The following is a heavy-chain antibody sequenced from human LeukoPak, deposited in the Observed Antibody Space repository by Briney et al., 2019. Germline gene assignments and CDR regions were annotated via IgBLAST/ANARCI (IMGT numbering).Heavy chain of an antibody. J-gene: IGHJ5*02. V-gene: IGHV3-30-3*01. CDR3: ARDEGYCSSTSCYGPWFDP. CDR1: GFTFSSYA. D-gene: IGHD2-2*01. Sequence: PGGPLRLSCAASGFTFSSYAMHWVRQAPGKGLEWVAVISYDGSNKYYADSVKGRFTISRDNSKNTLYLQMNSLRAEDTAVYYCARDEGYCSSTSCYGPWFDPWGQGTLVTVSS. CDR2: ISYDGSNK.